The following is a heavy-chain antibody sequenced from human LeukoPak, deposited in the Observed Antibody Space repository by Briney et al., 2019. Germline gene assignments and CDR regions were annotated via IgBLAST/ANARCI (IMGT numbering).Heavy chain of an antibody. CDR1: GFTFSSYG. V-gene: IGHV3-30*02. J-gene: IGHJ4*02. D-gene: IGHD3-3*01. CDR3: AREYPTFGVVTIFDY. Sequence: GGSLRLSCAASGFTFSSYGMHWVRQAPGKGLEWVAFIRYDGSTKYSADSVKGRFTISRANSKNTLYLQMRSLRAQDTALSYFAREYPTFGVVTIFDYWGQGALVTVSS. CDR2: IRYDGSTK.